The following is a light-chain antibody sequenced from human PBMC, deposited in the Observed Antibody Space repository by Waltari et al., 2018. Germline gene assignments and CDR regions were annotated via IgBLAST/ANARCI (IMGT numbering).Light chain of an antibody. CDR3: HQNDKVPFT. Sequence: DIQMTQSPSSLSASLGDRITITCQASRNIRSFLNWYQQKPCQAPKLLIYDVSNLEAGVPSRFSGSGSGTDFTFTISSLQPEDLATSCCHQNDKVPFTFGQGTKVDI. CDR1: RNIRSF. V-gene: IGKV1-33*01. J-gene: IGKJ3*01. CDR2: DVS.